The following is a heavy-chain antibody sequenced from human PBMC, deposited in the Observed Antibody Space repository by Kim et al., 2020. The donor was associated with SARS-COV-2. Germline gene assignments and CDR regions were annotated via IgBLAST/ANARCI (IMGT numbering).Heavy chain of an antibody. D-gene: IGHD3-10*01. Sequence: GGSLRLSCAASGFTFSDHYMDWVRQAPGKGLEWVGRTRNKANSYTTEYAASVKGRFTISRDDSKNSLYLQMNSLKTEDTAVYYCARGRAGLLWFGELLYRTDYHYYGMDVWGQGTTVTVSS. CDR3: ARGRAGLLWFGELLYRTDYHYYGMDV. J-gene: IGHJ6*02. CDR2: TRNKANSYTT. V-gene: IGHV3-72*01. CDR1: GFTFSDHY.